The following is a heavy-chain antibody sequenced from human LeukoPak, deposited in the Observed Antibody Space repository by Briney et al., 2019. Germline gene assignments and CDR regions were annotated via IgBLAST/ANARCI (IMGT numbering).Heavy chain of an antibody. V-gene: IGHV3-23*01. CDR3: AKGTSGWYVGYYFDY. CDR2: ISGSGGST. D-gene: IGHD6-19*01. CDR1: GFTFSSYA. Sequence: GGSLRLSCAASGFTFSSYAMSWVRQAPGKGLEWVSAISGSGGSTYYADSVKDRFTISRDNSKNTLYLQMNSLRAEDTAVYYCAKGTSGWYVGYYFDYWGQGTLVTVSS. J-gene: IGHJ4*02.